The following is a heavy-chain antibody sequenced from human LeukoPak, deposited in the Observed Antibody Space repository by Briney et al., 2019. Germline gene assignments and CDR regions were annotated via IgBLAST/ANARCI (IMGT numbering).Heavy chain of an antibody. CDR1: GFTFGNYA. CDR3: ARDQRYCSGGSCYGWFDP. Sequence: AGGSLRLSCAASGFTFGNYAMSWVRQAPGKGLEWVSAISANGVTTYYADSVKGRFTISRDNSKNTLHLQMNSLRAEDTAVYYCARDQRYCSGGSCYGWFDPWGQGTLVTVSS. V-gene: IGHV3-23*01. CDR2: ISANGVTT. D-gene: IGHD2-15*01. J-gene: IGHJ5*02.